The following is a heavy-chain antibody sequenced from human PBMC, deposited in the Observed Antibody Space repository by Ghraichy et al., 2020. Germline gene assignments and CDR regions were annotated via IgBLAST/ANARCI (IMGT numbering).Heavy chain of an antibody. D-gene: IGHD3-22*01. CDR1: GGSFNDYY. J-gene: IGHJ4*02. CDR2: ITHSGRT. Sequence: SETLSLTCAVYGGSFNDYYWTWLRQPPGKGLQWIGDITHSGRTNSDPSLKSRVTMTVDTSKNHFSLQLTSVTAADTAVYYCARGQDALKFDDSTKWLWAAVYFDWWGQGPLVPV. V-gene: IGHV4-34*01. CDR3: ARGQDALKFDDSTKWLWAAVYFDW.